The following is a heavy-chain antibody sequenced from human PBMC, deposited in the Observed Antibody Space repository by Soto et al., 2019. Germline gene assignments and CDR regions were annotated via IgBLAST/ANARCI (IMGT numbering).Heavy chain of an antibody. CDR1: GYTFTSYY. Sequence: ASVKVSFKASGYTFTSYYMHWVRQAPGQGLEWMGIINPSGGSTSYAQKFQGRVTMTRDTSTSTVYMGLSSLRSEDTAVYYCARATATTVVTPDAFDIWGQGTMVTVSS. CDR3: ARATATTVVTPDAFDI. D-gene: IGHD4-17*01. CDR2: INPSGGST. V-gene: IGHV1-46*01. J-gene: IGHJ3*02.